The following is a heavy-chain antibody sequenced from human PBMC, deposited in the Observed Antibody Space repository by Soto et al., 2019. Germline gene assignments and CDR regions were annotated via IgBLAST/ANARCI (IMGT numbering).Heavy chain of an antibody. CDR2: IDPSDSYT. V-gene: IGHV5-10-1*03. J-gene: IGHJ6*02. CDR3: ARRLASSWPYYYYGMDV. D-gene: IGHD6-13*01. Sequence: EVQLVQSGAEVKKRGESLRISCKGSGYSFTSYWISWVRQMPGKGLEWMGRIDPSDSYTNYSPSFQGHVTISADKSISTAYLQWSSLKASDTAMYYCARRLASSWPYYYYGMDVWGQGTTVTVSS. CDR1: GYSFTSYW.